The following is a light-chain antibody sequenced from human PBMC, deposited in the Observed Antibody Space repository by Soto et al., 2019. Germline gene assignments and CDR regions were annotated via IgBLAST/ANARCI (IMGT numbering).Light chain of an antibody. CDR1: SSDVGYYIF. CDR2: DVN. J-gene: IGLJ1*01. V-gene: IGLV2-14*01. CDR3: CSYTTSSSSV. Sequence: QSALTQPASVSGSPGQSITISCTGSSSDVGYYIFVSWYQQHPGKAPKLMIYDVNNRPSGVSNRFSGSKSGNTASLTISGLQAEDEADYYCCSYTTSSSSVFGTGTKVTVL.